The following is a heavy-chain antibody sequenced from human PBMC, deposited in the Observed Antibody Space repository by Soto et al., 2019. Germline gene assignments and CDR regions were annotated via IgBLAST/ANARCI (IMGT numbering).Heavy chain of an antibody. V-gene: IGHV1-3*05. J-gene: IGHJ4*02. D-gene: IGHD2-2*02. CDR2: INAGNGNT. CDR1: GYTVTSYA. Sequence: QVQLVQSGAEEKKPGASVKVSCKASGYTVTSYAMHWVREAPGQRLEWMGWINAGNGNTKYSQKFQGRVTITRDTSASTAYMELSSLRSEDTAVYYCARDLRRGVPATAIPLPFDSWGQGTLVTVSS. CDR3: ARDLRRGVPATAIPLPFDS.